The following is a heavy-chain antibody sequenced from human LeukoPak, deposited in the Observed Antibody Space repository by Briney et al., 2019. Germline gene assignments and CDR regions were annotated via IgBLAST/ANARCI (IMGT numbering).Heavy chain of an antibody. CDR3: ARAPYLSSGS. CDR1: GGSFSGYY. D-gene: IGHD3-22*01. J-gene: IGHJ3*01. CDR2: IDHSGST. Sequence: PSETLSLTCAVYGGSFSGYYWSWIRQPPGKGLEWIGEIDHSGSTNYNPYLKSRVTISLDTSKNQFSLKLSSVTAADTAVYNCARAPYLSSGSWGQGILVAVSS. V-gene: IGHV4-34*01.